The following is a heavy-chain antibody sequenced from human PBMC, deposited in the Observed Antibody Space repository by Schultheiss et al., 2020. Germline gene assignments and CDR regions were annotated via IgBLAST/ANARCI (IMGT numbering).Heavy chain of an antibody. CDR3: ARGWDSTVTAWTY. CDR2: ISPIFGTA. V-gene: IGHV1-69*13. D-gene: IGHD4-17*01. Sequence: SVKVSCKASGGTFSRYTINWVRQAPGQGLEWMGGISPIFGTANYAQKFQGRVTITADESTSTAYMELSSLRFDDTAVYFCARGWDSTVTAWTYWGQGTLVTVSS. J-gene: IGHJ4*02. CDR1: GGTFSRYT.